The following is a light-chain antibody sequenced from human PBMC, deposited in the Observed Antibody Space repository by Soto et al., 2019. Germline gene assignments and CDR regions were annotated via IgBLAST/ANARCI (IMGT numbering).Light chain of an antibody. CDR1: QSVSSN. CDR2: GAS. Sequence: EIVMTQSPATLSVSPGERATLSCRASQSVSSNLAWFQQKPGQAPRLLIYGASTRATGIPARFSGSGSGTEFTVTISSLQSEDSAVYYCQQYDNWPGTFGQGTKVEIK. CDR3: QQYDNWPGT. V-gene: IGKV3-15*01. J-gene: IGKJ1*01.